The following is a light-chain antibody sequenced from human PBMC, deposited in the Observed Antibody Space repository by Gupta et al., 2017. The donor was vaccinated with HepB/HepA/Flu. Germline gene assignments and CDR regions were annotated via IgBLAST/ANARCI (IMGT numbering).Light chain of an antibody. CDR3: MQALQSPRT. CDR2: MTS. CDR1: QSLLHSNGYDQ. V-gene: IGKV2-28*01. Sequence: TPGEPASISCRSSQSLLHSNGYDQMEWYLQKPGQPPQLLIYMTSNRASGVPDRFSGSGSGTDFTLKISGVEAEDVGVYYCMQALQSPRTFGQGTKVEIK. J-gene: IGKJ1*01.